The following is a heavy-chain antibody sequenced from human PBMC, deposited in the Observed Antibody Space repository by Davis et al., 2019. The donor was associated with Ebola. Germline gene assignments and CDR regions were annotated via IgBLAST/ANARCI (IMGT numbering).Heavy chain of an antibody. CDR1: GYRFNKYW. CDR2: IYPDDSDT. Sequence: GSLKISCQGSGYRFNKYWIGWVRQVPGKGLEWMGIIYPDDSDTTYSPSFEGQVTISVDKSLSTTYLQWSTLKASDTAMYYCARSRHYYDSSPQHWGQGTLVTVSS. CDR3: ARSRHYYDSSPQH. D-gene: IGHD3-22*01. V-gene: IGHV5-51*01. J-gene: IGHJ1*01.